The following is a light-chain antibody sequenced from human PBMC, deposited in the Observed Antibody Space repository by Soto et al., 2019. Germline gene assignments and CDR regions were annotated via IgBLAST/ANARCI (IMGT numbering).Light chain of an antibody. J-gene: IGLJ2*01. CDR1: ASDVGGYNY. Sequence: QSALTQPASVSGSPGQSITISCTGTASDVGGYNYVSWYQQHPGKAPKLMIYDVSNRPSGVSNRFSGSKSGNTASLTISGLQAEDEDDYYCSSYTGSTTLGVVFGGGTKLTV. CDR2: DVS. CDR3: SSYTGSTTLGVV. V-gene: IGLV2-14*01.